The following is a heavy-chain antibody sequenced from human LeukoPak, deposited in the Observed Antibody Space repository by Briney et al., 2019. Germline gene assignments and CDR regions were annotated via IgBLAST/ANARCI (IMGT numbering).Heavy chain of an antibody. J-gene: IGHJ5*02. CDR1: GYTFTSYG. D-gene: IGHD6-13*01. V-gene: IGHV1-18*01. CDR2: ISAYNGNT. Sequence: ASVKVSCKASGYTFTSYGISWVRQAPGQGLESMGWISAYNGNTNYAQKLQGRVTMTTDTSTSTAYMELRSLRSDDTAVYYCARVHSSSWYDWFDPWGQGTLVTVSS. CDR3: ARVHSSSWYDWFDP.